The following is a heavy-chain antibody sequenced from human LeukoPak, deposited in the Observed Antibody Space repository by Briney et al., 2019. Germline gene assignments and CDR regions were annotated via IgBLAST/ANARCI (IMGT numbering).Heavy chain of an antibody. CDR3: ARYYYGSGTSFDP. D-gene: IGHD3-10*01. V-gene: IGHV3-7*01. J-gene: IGHJ5*02. CDR1: GFTFSNYW. Sequence: GGSLRLSCAASGFTFSNYWMSWLRQAPGKGLEWVANIKKDGSEKHYVDSVKGRFTISRDNAKNSLYLQMSSLRAEDTAVFYCARYYYGSGTSFDPWGQGTLVTVSS. CDR2: IKKDGSEK.